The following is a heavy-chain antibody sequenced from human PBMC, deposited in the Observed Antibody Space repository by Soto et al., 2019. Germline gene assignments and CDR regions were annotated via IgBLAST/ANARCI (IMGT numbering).Heavy chain of an antibody. D-gene: IGHD3-22*01. CDR2: IYYSGST. CDR1: GGSISSSSYY. CDR3: ARHRVVVITGLGDFDY. V-gene: IGHV4-39*01. J-gene: IGHJ4*02. Sequence: SETLSLTCTVSGGSISSSSYYWGWIRQPPGKGLEWIGSIYYSGSTYYNPSLKSRVTISVNTSKNQFSLKLSSVTAADTAVYYCARHRVVVITGLGDFDYWGQGTLVTVSS.